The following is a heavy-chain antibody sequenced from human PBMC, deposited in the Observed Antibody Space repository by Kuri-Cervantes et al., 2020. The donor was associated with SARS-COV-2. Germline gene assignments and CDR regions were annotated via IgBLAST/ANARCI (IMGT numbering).Heavy chain of an antibody. Sequence: GESLKISCAASGFTFSSYAMSWVRQAPGKGLEWVANIKQDGSEKYYVDSVKGRFTISRDNAKNSLYLQMNSLRAEDTAVYYCARGPYYYGSGSYWFGGYVQHWGQGTLVTVSS. D-gene: IGHD3-10*01. CDR1: GFTFSSYA. CDR3: ARGPYYYGSGSYWFGGYVQH. V-gene: IGHV3-7*01. CDR2: IKQDGSEK. J-gene: IGHJ1*01.